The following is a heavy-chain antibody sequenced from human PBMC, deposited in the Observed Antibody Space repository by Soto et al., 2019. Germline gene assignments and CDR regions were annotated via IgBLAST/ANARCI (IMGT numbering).Heavy chain of an antibody. CDR1: GFTFSSYG. J-gene: IGHJ6*03. D-gene: IGHD1-26*01. V-gene: IGHV3-23*01. Sequence: ELQLLESGGGLVQPGGSLRLSCAASGFTFSSYGMTWVRQAPGKGLEWVSTIGGSGGSTHYTDSVKGRFTISRDNSKNTLYLQRNSLRAEDTAVYYCAKKSGPITTTPFYYYYYMDVWGKGTTVTVSS. CDR2: IGGSGGST. CDR3: AKKSGPITTTPFYYYYYMDV.